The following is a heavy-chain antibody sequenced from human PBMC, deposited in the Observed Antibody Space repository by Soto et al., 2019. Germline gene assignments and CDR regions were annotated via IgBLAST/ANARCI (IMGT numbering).Heavy chain of an antibody. D-gene: IGHD2-15*01. Sequence: VEVCCKASGDTFNSYAISLLRQDTGQGLEWMGGIIPIFGTANYAQKFQGRVTITADESTSTAYMELSSLRSEDTAVYYCAKTVAAHYYYGMDVWGQGTTVTVSS. CDR1: GDTFNSYA. V-gene: IGHV1-69*01. CDR2: IIPIFGTA. J-gene: IGHJ6*02. CDR3: AKTVAAHYYYGMDV.